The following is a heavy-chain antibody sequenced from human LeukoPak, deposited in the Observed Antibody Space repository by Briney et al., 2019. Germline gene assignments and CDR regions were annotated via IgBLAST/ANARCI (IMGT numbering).Heavy chain of an antibody. J-gene: IGHJ4*02. CDR2: IYPGDSDT. Sequence: GESLKISCKGSRYSFTSYWIGWVRQMPGKGLEWMGIIYPGDSDTRYSPSFQGQVTISADKSISTAYLQWSSLKASDTAMYYCARLGSSSGWVLYYFGYWGQGTLVTVSS. CDR1: RYSFTSYW. CDR3: ARLGSSSGWVLYYFGY. D-gene: IGHD6-6*01. V-gene: IGHV5-51*01.